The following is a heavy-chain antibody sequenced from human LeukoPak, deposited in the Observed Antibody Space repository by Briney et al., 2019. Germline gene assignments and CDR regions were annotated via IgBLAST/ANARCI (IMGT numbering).Heavy chain of an antibody. CDR2: IRYDGSNQ. CDR3: ARESGKGAFDI. D-gene: IGHD3-10*01. V-gene: IGHV3-30*02. CDR1: GFTFSNYD. J-gene: IGHJ3*02. Sequence: GGSLRLSCAGSGFTFSNYDIYWVRQAPGKGLEWETFIRYDGSNQYYADSVKGRFTISRDNSKNTVFLQMNSLRTEDTAVYYCARESGKGAFDIWGQGTMVTVSP.